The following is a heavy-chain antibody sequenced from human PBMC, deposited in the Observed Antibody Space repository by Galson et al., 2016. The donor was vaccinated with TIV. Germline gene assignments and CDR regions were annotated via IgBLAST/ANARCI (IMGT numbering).Heavy chain of an antibody. CDR2: INPDTGGT. CDR3: AKDEADYSYHD. D-gene: IGHD2-15*01. CDR1: GYLFTAYN. Sequence: SVKVSCKASGYLFTAYNIYWVRQAPGQGLEWMGWINPDTGGTKSAQMFRGRVTMTRDTSISTDYLELSNLRSDDTAIYYCAKDEADYSYHDWGQGTLVTVST. J-gene: IGHJ4*01. V-gene: IGHV1-2*02.